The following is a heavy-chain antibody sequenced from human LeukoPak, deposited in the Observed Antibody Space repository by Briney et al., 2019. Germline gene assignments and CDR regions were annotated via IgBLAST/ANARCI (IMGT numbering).Heavy chain of an antibody. J-gene: IGHJ3*02. Sequence: SETLSLTCTVSDNSISSYYWNWIRQPAGKGLEWIGRVYISGSTYYSPSLRNRITMSVDTSKNQFSLKLSSVTAADTAVYYCARGHPMVRGVITAFDIWGQGTMVTVSS. CDR2: VYISGST. CDR3: ARGHPMVRGVITAFDI. V-gene: IGHV4-4*07. CDR1: DNSISSYY. D-gene: IGHD3-10*01.